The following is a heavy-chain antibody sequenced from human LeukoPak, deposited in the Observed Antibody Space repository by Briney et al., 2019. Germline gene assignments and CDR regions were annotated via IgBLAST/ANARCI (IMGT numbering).Heavy chain of an antibody. CDR2: ISSDETSG. D-gene: IGHD1-26*01. J-gene: IGHJ4*02. CDR1: VSTFNNYA. Sequence: GGSLRLSCAVSVSTFNNYAMHWVRQAPGKGLEWVAVISSDETSGFYADSVKGRFTISRDNSQNTMYLQMNSLTVEDTAMYYCTRDYGRFIDFDYWGQGTLVTVSS. CDR3: TRDYGRFIDFDY. V-gene: IGHV3-30-3*01.